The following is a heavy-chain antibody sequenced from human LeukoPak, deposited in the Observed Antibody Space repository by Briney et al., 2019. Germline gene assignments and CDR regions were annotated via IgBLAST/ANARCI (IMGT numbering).Heavy chain of an antibody. CDR3: ARGDYQTLPFDY. Sequence: SQTLSLTCAVSGGSISSGGYSWSWIRQPPGKGLEWIGYIYHSGSTCYNPSLKSRVTISVDRSKNQFSLKLSSVTAADTAVYYCARGDYQTLPFDYWGQGTLVTVSS. V-gene: IGHV4-30-2*01. CDR2: IYHSGST. D-gene: IGHD4-17*01. CDR1: GGSISSGGYS. J-gene: IGHJ4*02.